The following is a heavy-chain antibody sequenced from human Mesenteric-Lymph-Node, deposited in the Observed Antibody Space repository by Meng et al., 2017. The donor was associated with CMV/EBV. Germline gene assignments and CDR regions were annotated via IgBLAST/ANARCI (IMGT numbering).Heavy chain of an antibody. J-gene: IGHJ4*02. D-gene: IGHD1-14*01. CDR2: IYPGATRT. CDR1: GFVFSRYT. CDR3: AKDRAPDSGFNFDC. V-gene: IGHV3-23*03. Sequence: GESLKISCSASGFVFSRYTMNWVRQAPGKGLEWVSNIYPGATRTYYADSVKGRFTISRDDSKNVVYLQMNSLRVDDTAVYYCAKDRAPDSGFNFDCWGQGTLVTVSS.